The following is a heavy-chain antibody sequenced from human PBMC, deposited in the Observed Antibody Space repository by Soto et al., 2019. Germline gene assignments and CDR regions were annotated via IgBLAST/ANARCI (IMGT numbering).Heavy chain of an antibody. V-gene: IGHV4-31*03. D-gene: IGHD6-13*01. Sequence: SETLSLTCTVSGGSISSGGYYWSWIRQHPGKGLEWIGYIYYSGSTYYNPSPKSRVTISVDTSKNQFSLKLSSVTAADTAVYYCARDLEGRYSSSWYSSWFDPWGQGTLVTVSS. CDR1: GGSISSGGYY. J-gene: IGHJ5*02. CDR2: IYYSGST. CDR3: ARDLEGRYSSSWYSSWFDP.